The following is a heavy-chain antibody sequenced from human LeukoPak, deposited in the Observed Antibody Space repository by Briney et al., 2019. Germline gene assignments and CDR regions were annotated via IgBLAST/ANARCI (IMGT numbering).Heavy chain of an antibody. CDR2: IKQDGSEK. J-gene: IGHJ6*02. CDR1: GFTFSSYW. V-gene: IGHV3-7*01. D-gene: IGHD2-15*01. CDR3: ARDVAAPLSYYGMDV. Sequence: GGSLRLSCAASGFTFSSYWMSWVRQAPGKGLEWVANIKQDGSEKYYVDSVKGRFTISRDNAKNSLYLQMNSLRAEDTAVYYCARDVAAPLSYYGMDVWGQGTTVTVSS.